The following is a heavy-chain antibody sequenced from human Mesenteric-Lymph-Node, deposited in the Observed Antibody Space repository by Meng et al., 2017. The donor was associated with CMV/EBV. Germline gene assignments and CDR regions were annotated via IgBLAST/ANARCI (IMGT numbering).Heavy chain of an antibody. D-gene: IGHD3-10*01. CDR1: GFTFSSYA. CDR3: ARGGISGFDY. V-gene: IGHV3-30*04. J-gene: IGHJ4*02. Sequence: GGSLRLSCAASGFTFSSYAMHWVRQAPGKGLEWVAVISYDGSNKYYADSVKGRFTISRDNSKNTLYLQMNSLRADDTAVYYCARGGISGFDYWGQGTLVTVSS. CDR2: ISYDGSNK.